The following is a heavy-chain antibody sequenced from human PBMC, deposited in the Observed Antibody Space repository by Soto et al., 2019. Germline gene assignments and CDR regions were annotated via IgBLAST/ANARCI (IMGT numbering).Heavy chain of an antibody. D-gene: IGHD3-22*01. J-gene: IGHJ3*02. Sequence: GESLKISCKGSGYSFTSYWIGWVRQMPGKGLEWMGIIYPGDSDTRYSPSFQGQVTIPADKSISTAYLQWSSLKASDTAMYYCAGPYYYDSSGYYGDAFDIWGQGAMVTVSS. CDR2: IYPGDSDT. CDR1: GYSFTSYW. V-gene: IGHV5-51*01. CDR3: AGPYYYDSSGYYGDAFDI.